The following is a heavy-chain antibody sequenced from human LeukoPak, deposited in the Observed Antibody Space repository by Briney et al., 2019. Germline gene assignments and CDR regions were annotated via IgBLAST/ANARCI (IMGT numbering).Heavy chain of an antibody. CDR3: AKRMGDFLSPDYFDY. CDR2: ISYDGSNK. Sequence: GRSLRLSCAASGFTFSSYGMHWVRQAPGKGLEWVAVISYDGSNKYYADSVKGRFTISRDNSKNTLYLQMNSLGAEDTAVYYCAKRMGDFLSPDYFDYWGQGTLVTVSS. J-gene: IGHJ4*02. CDR1: GFTFSSYG. D-gene: IGHD3-3*01. V-gene: IGHV3-30*18.